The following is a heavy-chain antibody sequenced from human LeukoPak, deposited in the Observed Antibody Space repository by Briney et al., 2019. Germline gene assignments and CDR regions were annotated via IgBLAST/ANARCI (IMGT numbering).Heavy chain of an antibody. J-gene: IGHJ4*02. CDR3: AKDLQSRDGYNWALPWA. V-gene: IGHV3-23*01. D-gene: IGHD5-24*01. CDR1: GFAFSRYS. CDR2: ISGSGGST. Sequence: SGGSLRLSCAASGFAFSRYSMNWVRQAPGQGLEGVSAISGSGGSTYYADSVKGRFTISRDNSKNTLYLQMNSLRAEDTAVYYCAKDLQSRDGYNWALPWAWGQGTLVTVSS.